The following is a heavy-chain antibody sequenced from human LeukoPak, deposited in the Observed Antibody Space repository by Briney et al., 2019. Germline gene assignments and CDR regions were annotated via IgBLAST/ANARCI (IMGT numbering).Heavy chain of an antibody. CDR3: ARAVTSSSSWYKWVDWFDP. V-gene: IGHV4-59*12. CDR1: GGSISSYY. CDR2: IYYSGST. D-gene: IGHD6-13*01. J-gene: IGHJ5*02. Sequence: SETLSLTCTVSGGSISSYYWSWIRQPPGKGLEWIGYIYYSGSTNYNPSLKSRVTISVDTSKNQFSLKLSSVTAADTAVYYCARAVTSSSSWYKWVDWFDPWGQGTLVTVSP.